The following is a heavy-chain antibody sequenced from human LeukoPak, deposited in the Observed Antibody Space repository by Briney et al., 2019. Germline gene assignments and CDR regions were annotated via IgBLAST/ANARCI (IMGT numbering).Heavy chain of an antibody. CDR3: ARKNGLDY. V-gene: IGHV3-7*01. CDR2: IKQDGSEK. J-gene: IGHJ4*02. CDR1: GSTFSSYW. Sequence: PGGSRRLSCAASGSTFSSYWMSWVRQAPGKGLEWVANIKQDGSEKYYVDSVKGRFTISRDNAKNSLYLQMNSLRAEDTAVYYCARKNGLDYWGQGTLVPVSS.